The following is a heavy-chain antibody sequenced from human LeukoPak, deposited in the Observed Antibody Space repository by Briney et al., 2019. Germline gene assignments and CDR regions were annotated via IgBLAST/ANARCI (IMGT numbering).Heavy chain of an antibody. V-gene: IGHV3-43*02. CDR1: GFTFNDSS. CDR2: ISGDGGDT. CDR3: AKDRDRTECELLRDALTY. D-gene: IGHD1-26*01. J-gene: IGHJ4*02. Sequence: GGSLTLSCAASGFTFNDSSMHWVRQAPGKGLEWVSLISGDGGDTYYADSVKGRFTISRDNSRNSLSPQMNRLRTEDTASYYCAKDRDRTECELLRDALTYWGQGTLVTVSS.